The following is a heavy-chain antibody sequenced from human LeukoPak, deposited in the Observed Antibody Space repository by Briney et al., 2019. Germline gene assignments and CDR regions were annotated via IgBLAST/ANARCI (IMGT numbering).Heavy chain of an antibody. CDR1: GYTFISCA. D-gene: IGHD3-22*01. J-gene: IGHJ4*02. CDR2: IDTKTGNP. Sequence: ASVKVSCKASGYTFISCAINWVRQAPGQGLEYMGWIDTKTGNPTYAQGFTGRFVFSLDTSVSTAYLQISSLKAEDTAVYYCAIHPSDSSGYFSYWGQGALVTVPS. V-gene: IGHV7-4-1*02. CDR3: AIHPSDSSGYFSY.